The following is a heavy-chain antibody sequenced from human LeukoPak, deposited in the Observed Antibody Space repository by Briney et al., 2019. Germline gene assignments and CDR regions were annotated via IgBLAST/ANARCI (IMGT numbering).Heavy chain of an antibody. D-gene: IGHD3-22*01. Sequence: GGSLRLSCAASGFTFSSYWMHWVRQAPGKGLVWVSRINSDGSSTSYADSVKGRFTISRDNAKNTLYLQMNSLRAEDTAVYYCARVGAYDSSGYYYRSGGYYYYYYGMDVWGHGTTVTVSS. CDR2: INSDGSST. V-gene: IGHV3-74*01. J-gene: IGHJ6*02. CDR1: GFTFSSYW. CDR3: ARVGAYDSSGYYYRSGGYYYYYYGMDV.